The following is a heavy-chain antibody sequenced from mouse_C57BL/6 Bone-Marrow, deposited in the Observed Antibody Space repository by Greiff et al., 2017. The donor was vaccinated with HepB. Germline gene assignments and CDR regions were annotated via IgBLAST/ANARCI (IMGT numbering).Heavy chain of an antibody. D-gene: IGHD1-1*01. V-gene: IGHV1-54*01. Sequence: QVQLQQSGAELVRPGTSVTVSCKASGYAFTNYLIEWVKQRPGQGLEWIGVINPGSGGTNYNEKFKGKATLTADKSSSTAYMQLSSLTSEDSAVYFCARSITTVPFAYWGQGTLVTVSA. CDR2: INPGSGGT. CDR1: GYAFTNYL. J-gene: IGHJ3*01. CDR3: ARSITTVPFAY.